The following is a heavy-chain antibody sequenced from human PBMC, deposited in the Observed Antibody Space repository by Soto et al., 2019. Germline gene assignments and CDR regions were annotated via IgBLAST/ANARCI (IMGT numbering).Heavy chain of an antibody. V-gene: IGHV1-69*13. CDR1: GGTVRIYA. CDR3: ASSVVVTAIRDYYYYYGMDV. Sequence: SVKVSCQASGGTVRIYAISCVRQAPGQGLASMGGVIPIFGTANYAQKFQGRVTITADESTSTAYMELSSLRSEDTAVYYCASSVVVTAIRDYYYYYGMDVWGQGTTVTGSS. CDR2: VIPIFGTA. J-gene: IGHJ6*02. D-gene: IGHD2-21*02.